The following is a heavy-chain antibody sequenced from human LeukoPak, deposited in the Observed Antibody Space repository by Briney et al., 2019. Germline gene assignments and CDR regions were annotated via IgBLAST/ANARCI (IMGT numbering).Heavy chain of an antibody. CDR3: ARSRLWFGDLDYYYYYMDV. Sequence: SETLSLTCTVSGGSISSYYWSWIRQPPGKGLEWIGYIYYSGSTNYNPSLKSRVTISVDTSKNQFSLKLSSVTAADTAVYYCARSRLWFGDLDYYYYYMDVWGKGTTVTVSS. CDR2: IYYSGST. V-gene: IGHV4-59*12. CDR1: GGSISSYY. D-gene: IGHD3-10*01. J-gene: IGHJ6*03.